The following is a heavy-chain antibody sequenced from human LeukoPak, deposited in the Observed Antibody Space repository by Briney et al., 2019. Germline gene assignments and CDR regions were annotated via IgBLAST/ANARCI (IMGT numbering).Heavy chain of an antibody. CDR2: ITPSGGT. D-gene: IGHD5-24*01. J-gene: IGHJ4*02. CDR1: GYTFTSYA. Sequence: ASVKVSCEASGYTFTSYAMHWVRQAPGQGLEWMGWITPSGGTNYPQKFQGRVAITRDTSITTAYMDLSRLTSDDPAVYYCARDRYGDGFAHFDYWGQGALVTVSS. CDR3: ARDRYGDGFAHFDY. V-gene: IGHV1-2*02.